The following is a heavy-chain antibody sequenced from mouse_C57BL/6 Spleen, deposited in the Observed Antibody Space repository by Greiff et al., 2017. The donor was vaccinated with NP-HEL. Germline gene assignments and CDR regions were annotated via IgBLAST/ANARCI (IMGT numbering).Heavy chain of an antibody. Sequence: QVQLKQPGAELVKPGASVKLSCKASGYTFTSYWMHWVKQRPGQGLEWIGMIHPNSGSTNYNEKFKSKATLTVDKSSSTAYMQLSSLTSEDSAVYYCASPLWLRRDGYYAMDYWGQGTSVTVSS. CDR1: GYTFTSYW. D-gene: IGHD2-2*01. J-gene: IGHJ4*01. CDR3: ASPLWLRRDGYYAMDY. V-gene: IGHV1-64*01. CDR2: IHPNSGST.